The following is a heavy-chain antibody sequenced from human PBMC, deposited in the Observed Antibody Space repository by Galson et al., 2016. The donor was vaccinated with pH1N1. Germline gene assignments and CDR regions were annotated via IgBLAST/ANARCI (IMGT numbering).Heavy chain of an antibody. CDR1: TFTFSGHG. CDR3: VRDDYESWSGYDAFDI. J-gene: IGHJ3*02. V-gene: IGHV3-48*04. Sequence: SLRLSCAASTFTFSGHGMNWVRQAPGKGLEWISYISSSSTRVFYADSVKGRFTISRDNAKNSLYLQMKSLRAEDTAVYYCVRDDYESWSGYDAFDIWGPGTMVIVSS. D-gene: IGHD3-3*01. CDR2: ISSSSTRV.